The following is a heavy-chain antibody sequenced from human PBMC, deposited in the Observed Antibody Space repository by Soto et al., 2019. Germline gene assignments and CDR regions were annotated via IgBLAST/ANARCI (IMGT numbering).Heavy chain of an antibody. CDR2: ISASGRDI. V-gene: IGHV3-23*01. Sequence: EVQLLESGGDLVQPGGSLRLSCAASGFTFSDFAMSWVRHAPGRGLEWVSGISASGRDIHYADSVKDRFTVSRDNSKNTLYLQMNSLRAEATAIYYCAKGKTSGWYYFDYWGQGALVTVSS. D-gene: IGHD6-19*01. J-gene: IGHJ4*02. CDR3: AKGKTSGWYYFDY. CDR1: GFTFSDFA.